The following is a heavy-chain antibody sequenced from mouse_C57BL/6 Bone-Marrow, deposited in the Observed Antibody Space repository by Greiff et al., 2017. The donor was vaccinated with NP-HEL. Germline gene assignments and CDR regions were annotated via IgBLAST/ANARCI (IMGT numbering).Heavy chain of an antibody. D-gene: IGHD2-4*01. CDR3: ARPSIYYEDFDY. V-gene: IGHV3-6*01. CDR2: ISYDGSN. J-gene: IGHJ2*01. CDR1: GYSITSGYY. Sequence: ESGPGLVKPSQSLSLTCSVTGYSITSGYYWNWIRQFPGNKLEWMGYISYDGSNNYNPSLKNRISITRDTSKNQFFLKLNSVTTGDTATYYCARPSIYYEDFDYWGQGTTLTVSS.